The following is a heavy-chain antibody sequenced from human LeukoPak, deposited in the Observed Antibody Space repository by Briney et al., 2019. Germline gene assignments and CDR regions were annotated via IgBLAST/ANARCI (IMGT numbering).Heavy chain of an antibody. J-gene: IGHJ4*02. CDR3: TKDKVSRGYFDY. D-gene: IGHD1-26*01. Sequence: GGSLRLSCAASGFTFSSYAMTWVRQAPGKGLEWVSAISGSGTSTYYADSVKGRFSISRDNSKNTLYLQMNSLRAEDTAVYYCTKDKVSRGYFDYWGRGTLVTASS. CDR1: GFTFSSYA. CDR2: ISGSGTST. V-gene: IGHV3-23*01.